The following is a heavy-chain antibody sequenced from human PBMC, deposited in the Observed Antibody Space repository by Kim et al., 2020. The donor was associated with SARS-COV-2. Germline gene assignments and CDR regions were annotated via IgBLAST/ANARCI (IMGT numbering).Heavy chain of an antibody. CDR1: GYTFTSYG. Sequence: ASVKVSCKASGYTFTSYGISWVRQAPGQGLEWMGWISAYNGNTNYAQKLQGRVTMTTDTSTSTAYMELRSLRSDDTAVYYCARDLLHPGYYYDSSGYKYFDYWGQGTLVTVSS. V-gene: IGHV1-18*01. CDR2: ISAYNGNT. D-gene: IGHD3-22*01. J-gene: IGHJ4*02. CDR3: ARDLLHPGYYYDSSGYKYFDY.